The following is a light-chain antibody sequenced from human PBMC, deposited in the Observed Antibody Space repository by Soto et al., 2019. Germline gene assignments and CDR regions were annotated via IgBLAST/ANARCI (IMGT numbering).Light chain of an antibody. CDR1: QSISVW. J-gene: IGKJ1*01. CDR3: QQYNSYSPT. V-gene: IGKV1-5*03. CDR2: KAS. Sequence: DSQMTQSPSTLSASVGDRVTITCRASQSISVWLAWYQQKAGKAPNLLIYKASRLESGVPSRFSGSGSETEFTLTISGLQPGDSATYYCQQYNSYSPTFGQGTKV.